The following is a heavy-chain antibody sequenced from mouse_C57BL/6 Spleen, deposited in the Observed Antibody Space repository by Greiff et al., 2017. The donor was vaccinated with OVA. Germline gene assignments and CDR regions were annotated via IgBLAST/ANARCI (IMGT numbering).Heavy chain of an antibody. D-gene: IGHD1-1*01. CDR2: ISSGSSTI. V-gene: IGHV5-17*01. CDR3: ARPELLRYNYAMDD. Sequence: EVMLVESGGGLVKPGGSLKLSCAASGFTFSDYGMHWVRQAPEKGLEWVAYISSGSSTIYYADTVKGRFTISRDNAKNTLFLQMTSLRSEDTAMYYCARPELLRYNYAMDDWGQGTSVTVSS. J-gene: IGHJ4*01. CDR1: GFTFSDYG.